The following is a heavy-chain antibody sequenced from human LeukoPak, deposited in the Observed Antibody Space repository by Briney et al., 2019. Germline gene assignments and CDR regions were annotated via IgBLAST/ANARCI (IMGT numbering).Heavy chain of an antibody. D-gene: IGHD3-16*02. CDR2: IIPIFGTA. CDR1: GGTFSSYA. V-gene: IGHV1-69*01. Sequence: SVKVSCKASGGTFSSYAISWVRQAPGQGLEWMGGIIPIFGTANCAQKFQGRVTITADESTSTAYMELSSLRSEDTAVYYCARDSSLRPNWFDPWGQGTLVTVSS. CDR3: ARDSSLRPNWFDP. J-gene: IGHJ5*02.